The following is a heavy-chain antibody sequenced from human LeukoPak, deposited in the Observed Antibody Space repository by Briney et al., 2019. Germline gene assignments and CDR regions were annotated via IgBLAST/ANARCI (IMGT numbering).Heavy chain of an antibody. CDR2: ISGSGGST. Sequence: GGSLRLSRAASGFTFSSYAMSWVRQAPGKGLEWVSAISGSGGSTYYADSVKGRFTISRDNSKNTLYLQMNSLRAEDTAVYYCAKGRAMVTSFFDYWGQGTLVTVSS. V-gene: IGHV3-23*01. CDR3: AKGRAMVTSFFDY. D-gene: IGHD5-18*01. CDR1: GFTFSSYA. J-gene: IGHJ4*02.